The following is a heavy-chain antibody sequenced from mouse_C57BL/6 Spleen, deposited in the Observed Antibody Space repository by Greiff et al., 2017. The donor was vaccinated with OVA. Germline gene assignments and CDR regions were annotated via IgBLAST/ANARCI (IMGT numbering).Heavy chain of an antibody. J-gene: IGHJ2*01. CDR1: GYTFTSYW. V-gene: IGHV1-55*01. D-gene: IGHD1-1*01. Sequence: QVQLQQPGAELVKPGASVKMSCKASGYTFTSYWITWVKQRPGQGLEWIGDIYPGSGSTNYNEKFKSKATLTVDTSSSTAYMQLSSLTSEDSAVYYCAREVIYYGSSYFDYWGQGTTLTVSS. CDR3: AREVIYYGSSYFDY. CDR2: IYPGSGST.